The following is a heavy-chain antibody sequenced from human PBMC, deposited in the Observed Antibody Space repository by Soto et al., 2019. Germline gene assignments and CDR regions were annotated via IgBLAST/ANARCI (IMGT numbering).Heavy chain of an antibody. CDR1: GYTFTSYG. D-gene: IGHD2-2*01. Sequence: ASVKVSCKASGYTFTSYGISWVRQAPGQGLEWMGWISAYNGNTNYAQKLQGRVTMTTDTSTSTAYMELRSLRSDDTAVYYCARDVVVPATTYYYGMDVWGQGTTVTVSS. CDR3: ARDVVVPATTYYYGMDV. V-gene: IGHV1-18*04. CDR2: ISAYNGNT. J-gene: IGHJ6*02.